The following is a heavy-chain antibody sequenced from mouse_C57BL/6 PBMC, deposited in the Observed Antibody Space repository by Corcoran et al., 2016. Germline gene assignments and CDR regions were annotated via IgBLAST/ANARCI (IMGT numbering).Heavy chain of an antibody. CDR2: IYPGDGDT. V-gene: IGHV1-80*01. CDR1: GYAFSSYW. D-gene: IGHD3-2*02. CDR3: SRQPVTRQLRFHIDY. J-gene: IGHJ2*01. Sequence: QVQLQQSGAELVKPGASVKISCKASGYAFSSYWMNWVKQRPGKGLEWIGQIYPGDGDTNYNGKFKGKATLTADKSSSTAYMQLSSLTSEDSAVYFCSRQPVTRQLRFHIDYWGQGTTLTVSS.